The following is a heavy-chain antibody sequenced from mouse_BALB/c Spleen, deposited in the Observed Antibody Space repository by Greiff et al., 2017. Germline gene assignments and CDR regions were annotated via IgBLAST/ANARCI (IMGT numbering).Heavy chain of an antibody. J-gene: IGHJ2*01. D-gene: IGHD1-1*01. CDR1: GFTFSSYT. CDR2: ISSGGSYT. V-gene: IGHV5-6-4*01. CDR3: TRDNGSSYTLEDYFDY. Sequence: EVMLVESGGGLVKPGGSLKLSCAASGFTFSSYTMSWVRQTPEKRLEWVATISSGGSYTYYPDSVKGRFTISRDTAKNTLYLQMSSLKSEDTAMYYCTRDNGSSYTLEDYFDYWGQGSTLTVSS.